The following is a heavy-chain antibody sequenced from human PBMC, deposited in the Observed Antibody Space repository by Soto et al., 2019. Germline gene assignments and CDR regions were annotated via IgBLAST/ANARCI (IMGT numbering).Heavy chain of an antibody. CDR1: GYTFTSYA. CDR2: INAGNGNT. D-gene: IGHD1-26*01. Sequence: ASVKVSCKASGYTFTSYAMHWGRQAPGQRLEWMGWINAGNGNTKYSQKFQGRVTITRATSASTAYMELSSLRSEDTAVYYCARDQPFSGSYCFDYWGQGTLVTVSS. J-gene: IGHJ4*02. CDR3: ARDQPFSGSYCFDY. V-gene: IGHV1-3*01.